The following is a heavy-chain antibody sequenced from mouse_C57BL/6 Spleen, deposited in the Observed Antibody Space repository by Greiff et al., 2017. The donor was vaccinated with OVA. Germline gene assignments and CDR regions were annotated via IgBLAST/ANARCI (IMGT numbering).Heavy chain of an antibody. CDR2: ISYDGSN. CDR3: AREKDVTVVEGYWYFDV. CDR1: GYSITSGYY. Sequence: EVKLVESGPGLVKPSQSLSLTCSVTGYSITSGYYWNWIRQFPGNKLEWMGYISYDGSNNYNPSLKNRISITRDTSKNQFFLKLNSVTTEDTATYYCAREKDVTVVEGYWYFDVWGTGTTVTVSS. D-gene: IGHD1-1*01. V-gene: IGHV3-6*01. J-gene: IGHJ1*03.